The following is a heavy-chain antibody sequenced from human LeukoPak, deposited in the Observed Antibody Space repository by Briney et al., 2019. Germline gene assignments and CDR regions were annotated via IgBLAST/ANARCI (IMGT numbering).Heavy chain of an antibody. Sequence: GESLKISCKGSGYSFTSYWIGWVRQMPGKGLEWMGVIYPGDSDTRYSPSFQGQVTISADKSISTAYLQWSSLKASDTAMYYCARHRGYNYGYYYFDYWGQGTLVTVSS. D-gene: IGHD5-18*01. CDR2: IYPGDSDT. V-gene: IGHV5-51*01. CDR1: GYSFTSYW. J-gene: IGHJ4*02. CDR3: ARHRGYNYGYYYFDY.